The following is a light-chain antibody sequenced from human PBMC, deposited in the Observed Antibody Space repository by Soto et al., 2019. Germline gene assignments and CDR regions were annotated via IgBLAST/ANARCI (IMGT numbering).Light chain of an antibody. CDR2: EGS. CDR1: SSDVGSYNL. Sequence: QSVLTQPPSASGSPGQSITISCTGTSSDVGSYNLVSWYQQHPGKAPKLMIYEGSKRPSGVSNRFSGSKSGNTASLTISGLQAEDEADYYCCSYASSRAVFGGGTKLTVL. V-gene: IGLV2-23*01. J-gene: IGLJ2*01. CDR3: CSYASSRAV.